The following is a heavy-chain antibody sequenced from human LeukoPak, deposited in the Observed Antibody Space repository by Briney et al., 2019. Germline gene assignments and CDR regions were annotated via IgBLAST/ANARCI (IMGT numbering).Heavy chain of an antibody. CDR3: AKDPIYYYDSSALRYFDY. J-gene: IGHJ4*02. V-gene: IGHV3-23*01. CDR1: GFTFSSYA. D-gene: IGHD3-22*01. CDR2: ISGSGGST. Sequence: PGGSLRLSCAASGFTFSSYAMSWVRQAPGKGLEWVSAISGSGGSTYYADSVKGRFTISRDNSKNTLYLQMNSLRAEDTAVYYCAKDPIYYYDSSALRYFDYWGQGTLVTVSS.